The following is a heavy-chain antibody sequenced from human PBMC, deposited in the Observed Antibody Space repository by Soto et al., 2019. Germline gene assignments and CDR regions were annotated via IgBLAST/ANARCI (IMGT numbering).Heavy chain of an antibody. J-gene: IGHJ4*02. D-gene: IGHD4-17*01. CDR3: ATVPTVTTGLVY. V-gene: IGHV1-24*01. CDR2: FDPEDGET. CDR1: GYTLTELS. Sequence: ASVKVSCKVSGYTLTELSMHWLRQAPGKGLEWMGGFDPEDGETIYAQKFQGRVTMTEDTSTDTAYMELSSLRSEDTAVYYCATVPTVTTGLVYWGQGTLVTVSS.